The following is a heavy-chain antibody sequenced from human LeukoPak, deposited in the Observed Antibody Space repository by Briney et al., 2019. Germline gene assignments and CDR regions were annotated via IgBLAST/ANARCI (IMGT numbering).Heavy chain of an antibody. CDR1: GGSISNYY. Sequence: SETLSLTCTVSGGSISNYYWSWIRQPPGTGLERIGYIFYSGSTSYNPSLKSRVTISVDTSKNQFSLKLNSVTATATAAYSCARGGRADCSGGSCPFDYWGQGTPVTVSS. CDR3: ARGGRADCSGGSCPFDY. V-gene: IGHV4-59*01. CDR2: IFYSGST. D-gene: IGHD2-15*01. J-gene: IGHJ4*02.